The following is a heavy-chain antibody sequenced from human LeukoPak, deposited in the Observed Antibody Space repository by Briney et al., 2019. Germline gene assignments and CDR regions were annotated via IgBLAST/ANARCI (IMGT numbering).Heavy chain of an antibody. J-gene: IGHJ4*02. Sequence: GGSLRLSCAASGFTFSSYAVSWVRQAPGKGLEWVPAISGSGDTTYYAVSVKGRFTISRDNSKNTLYLQMNSLRADDTALYYCARRSRTETSFTGFDYWGQGSLVTVSS. D-gene: IGHD2/OR15-2a*01. CDR2: ISGSGDTT. CDR3: ARRSRTETSFTGFDY. CDR1: GFTFSSYA. V-gene: IGHV3-23*01.